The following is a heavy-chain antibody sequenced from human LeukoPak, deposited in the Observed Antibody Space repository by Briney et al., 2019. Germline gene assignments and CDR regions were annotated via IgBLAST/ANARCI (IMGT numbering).Heavy chain of an antibody. CDR3: ATDPSGSFLYYFDY. Sequence: GGSLRLSCAVSGFTFSSYGIHWVRQAPGKGLDWVAFIRYDSSNKYYADSVEGRFTISRDNSKNTLYLQMNSLRTEDTAVYYCATDPSGSFLYYFDYWGQGTLVTVSS. J-gene: IGHJ4*02. CDR2: IRYDSSNK. CDR1: GFTFSSYG. V-gene: IGHV3-30*02. D-gene: IGHD1-26*01.